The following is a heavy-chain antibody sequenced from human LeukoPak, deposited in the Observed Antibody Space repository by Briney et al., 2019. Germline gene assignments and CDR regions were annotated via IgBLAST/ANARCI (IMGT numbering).Heavy chain of an antibody. V-gene: IGHV3-21*01. J-gene: IGHJ4*02. D-gene: IGHD6-25*01. CDR2: ISSSSTFK. CDR1: AFPFSTYT. CDR3: ARRGYSSGWNRFDY. Sequence: PGGSLRLSCAASAFPFSTYTMHWVRQAPGKGLEWVSSISSSSTFKHYADSLKGRFTISRDNATLFLQMNSLRAEDTAVYYCARRGYSSGWNRFDYWGQGTLVTVSS.